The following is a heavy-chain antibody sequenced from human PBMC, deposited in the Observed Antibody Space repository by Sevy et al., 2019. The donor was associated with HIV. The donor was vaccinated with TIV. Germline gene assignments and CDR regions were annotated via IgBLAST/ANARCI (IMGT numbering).Heavy chain of an antibody. V-gene: IGHV3-33*01. CDR1: GFILSSYG. Sequence: GGSLRLSCAASGFILSSYGMHWVRQAPGKGLEWVAVIWYDGSNKYYADSVKGRFTISRDNSENTLYLQMNSLRAEDTAVYYCARKYYDILTGYYVLDYWGQGTLVTVSS. CDR2: IWYDGSNK. D-gene: IGHD3-9*01. J-gene: IGHJ4*02. CDR3: ARKYYDILTGYYVLDY.